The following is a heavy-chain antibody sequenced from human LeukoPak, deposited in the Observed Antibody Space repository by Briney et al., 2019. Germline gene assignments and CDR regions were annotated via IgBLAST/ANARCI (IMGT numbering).Heavy chain of an antibody. J-gene: IGHJ4*02. D-gene: IGHD3-22*01. CDR3: ARALYYYDSSGAYFDY. CDR1: GGSISSYY. Sequence: SETLSLTCTVSGGSISSYYWSWIRQPPGKGLEWIGYIYYTGSTNYNPSLKSRVTISVDTSKNQFSLKLTSVTAADTAVYYCARALYYYDSSGAYFDYWGQGTLVTVSS. CDR2: IYYTGST. V-gene: IGHV4-59*01.